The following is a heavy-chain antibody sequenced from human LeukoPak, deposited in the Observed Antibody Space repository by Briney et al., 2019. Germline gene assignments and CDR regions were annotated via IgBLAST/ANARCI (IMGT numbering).Heavy chain of an antibody. J-gene: IGHJ4*02. CDR2: IKSKTDGGTP. Sequence: PEVSLRLSCAASGFTFSNAWMSWVRQAPGKGLEGFGRIKSKTDGGTPDYAAPVKGRFTISRDDSKNTLYLQMNSPKTEDTAVYYCTTAIVGVANFDYWGQGTLVTVSS. CDR3: TTAIVGVANFDY. CDR1: GFTFSNAW. D-gene: IGHD1-26*01. V-gene: IGHV3-15*01.